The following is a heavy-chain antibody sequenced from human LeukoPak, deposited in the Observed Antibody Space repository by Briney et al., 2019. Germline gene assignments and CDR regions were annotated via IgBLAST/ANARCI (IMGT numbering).Heavy chain of an antibody. CDR2: IIPIFGTA. Sequence: EASVKVSCKASGGTFSSYAISWVRQAPGQGLEWMGRIIPIFGTANYAQKFQGRVTITTDESTSTAYMELSSLRSEVTAVYYCARGRLSQYYDSSGYYYDLAYWGQGTLVTVSS. J-gene: IGHJ4*02. CDR1: GGTFSSYA. V-gene: IGHV1-69*05. D-gene: IGHD3-22*01. CDR3: ARGRLSQYYDSSGYYYDLAY.